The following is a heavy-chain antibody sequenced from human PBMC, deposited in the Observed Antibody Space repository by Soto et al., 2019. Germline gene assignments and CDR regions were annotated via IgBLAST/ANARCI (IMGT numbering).Heavy chain of an antibody. D-gene: IGHD1-1*01. CDR1: GFTFSNYA. Sequence: EVQLLESGGGLVQPGGSLRLSCAASGFTFSNYAMSWVRQAPGKGLEWVSAVYGGGGSAYYADSVKGRFTISRDNSKNTLSLEMNSLRAEDTAVYYCTKLRTITTGASDCWGQGTLATVSS. J-gene: IGHJ4*02. V-gene: IGHV3-23*01. CDR2: VYGGGGSA. CDR3: TKLRTITTGASDC.